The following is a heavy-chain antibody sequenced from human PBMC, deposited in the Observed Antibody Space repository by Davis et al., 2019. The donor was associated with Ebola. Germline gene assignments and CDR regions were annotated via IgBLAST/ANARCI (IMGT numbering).Heavy chain of an antibody. J-gene: IGHJ4*02. CDR1: GFTFRNHW. V-gene: IGHV3-74*01. CDR2: INSDGSTI. Sequence: PGGSLRLSCAAPGFTFRNHWMHWVRQAPGKGLMWVSRINSDGSTITYADSAKGRFTISRDNAKNTLFLQMNSLRAEDTAVYYCARENGGNTRFDYWGRGILVTVSS. CDR3: ARENGGNTRFDY. D-gene: IGHD4-23*01.